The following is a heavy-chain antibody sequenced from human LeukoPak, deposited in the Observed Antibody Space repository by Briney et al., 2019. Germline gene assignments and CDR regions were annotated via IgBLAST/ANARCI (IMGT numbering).Heavy chain of an antibody. CDR1: GYSISSGYY. J-gene: IGHJ3*02. CDR2: IYPTGST. Sequence: SETLSLTCTVSGYSISSGYYWGWIRQPPGKGLEWIGNIYPTGSTYYNPSLKSRATISEDTSKNQFSLKLSSVTAADTAVYYCARAFRGIFGVFEAFDIWGQGTMVTVSS. D-gene: IGHD3-3*01. V-gene: IGHV4-38-2*02. CDR3: ARAFRGIFGVFEAFDI.